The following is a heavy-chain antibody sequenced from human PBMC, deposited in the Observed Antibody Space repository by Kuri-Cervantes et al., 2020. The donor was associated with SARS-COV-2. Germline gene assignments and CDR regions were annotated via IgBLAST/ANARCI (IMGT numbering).Heavy chain of an antibody. V-gene: IGHV3-23*01. D-gene: IGHD2-2*01. CDR3: AKDSPEIVVVPAAPLYFDL. J-gene: IGHJ2*01. CDR2: ISGSGGST. CDR1: GFSFSNFA. Sequence: GGSLRLSCAASGFSFSNFAMNWVRQAPGKGLEWVSAISGSGGSTYYADSVKGRFTISRDNSKNTLYLQMNSLRAEDTAVYYCAKDSPEIVVVPAAPLYFDLWGRGTLVTVSS.